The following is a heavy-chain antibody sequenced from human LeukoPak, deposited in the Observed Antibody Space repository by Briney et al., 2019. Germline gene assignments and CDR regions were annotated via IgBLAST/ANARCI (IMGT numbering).Heavy chain of an antibody. J-gene: IGHJ4*02. Sequence: SSGTLSLTCAVSGGSISSSNWWSWVRQPPGKGLEWIGEIYHSGSTNYNPSLKSRVTISVDKSKNQFSLKLSSVTAADTAIYYCQSRFLEWLLDYWGQGTLVTVSS. CDR2: IYHSGST. V-gene: IGHV4-4*02. CDR3: QSRFLEWLLDY. CDR1: GGSISSSNW. D-gene: IGHD3-3*01.